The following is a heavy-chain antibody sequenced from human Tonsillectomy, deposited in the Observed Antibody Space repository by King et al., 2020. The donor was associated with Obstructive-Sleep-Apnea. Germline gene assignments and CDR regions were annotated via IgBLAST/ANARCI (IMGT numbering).Heavy chain of an antibody. CDR2: INQNGGDK. CDR1: GFTFNSYW. CDR3: ASLWDDGY. D-gene: IGHD1-1*01. J-gene: IGHJ4*02. V-gene: IGHV3-7*01. Sequence: VQLVESGGGLVQPGGSLGLSCAASGFTFNSYWMTWVRQTPGKGLEWVATINQNGGDKYYVESVQGRFTISRDNAKNSLFLQMNSLRVDDTAVYYCASLWDDGYWGQGTLVTVSS.